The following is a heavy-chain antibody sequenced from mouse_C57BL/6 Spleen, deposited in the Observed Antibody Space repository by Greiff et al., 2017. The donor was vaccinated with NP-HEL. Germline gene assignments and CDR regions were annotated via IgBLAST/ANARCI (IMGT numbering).Heavy chain of an antibody. CDR1: GYTFTSYW. J-gene: IGHJ2*01. V-gene: IGHV1-55*01. D-gene: IGHD1-1*01. CDR3: ARFFYYGSSYDFDY. CDR2: IYPGSGST. Sequence: QVQLQQPGAELVKPGASVKMSCKASGYTFTSYWITWVKQRPGPGLEWIGDIYPGSGSTNYNEKFKSKATLTVDTSSSTAYMQLSSLTSEDSAVYYCARFFYYGSSYDFDYWGQGTTLTVSS.